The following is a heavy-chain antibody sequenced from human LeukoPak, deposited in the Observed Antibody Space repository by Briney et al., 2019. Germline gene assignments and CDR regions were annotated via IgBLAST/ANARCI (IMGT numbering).Heavy chain of an antibody. CDR1: GFTFSSYG. J-gene: IGHJ6*02. Sequence: GGPLRLSCAASGFTFSSYGMHWVRQAPGKGLEWVAVISYDGSNKYYADSVKGRFTISRDNSKNTLYLQMNSLRAEDTAVYYCAKDFPIYSNGHYYGMDVWGQGTTVTVSS. V-gene: IGHV3-30*18. CDR2: ISYDGSNK. D-gene: IGHD4-11*01. CDR3: AKDFPIYSNGHYYGMDV.